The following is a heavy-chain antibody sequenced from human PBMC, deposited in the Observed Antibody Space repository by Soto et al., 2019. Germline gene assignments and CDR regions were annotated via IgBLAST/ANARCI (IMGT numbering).Heavy chain of an antibody. CDR1: GGTFSSYT. V-gene: IGHV1-69*08. CDR2: IIPILGTA. Sequence: QVQLVQSGAEVKKPGSSVKVSCKASGGTFSSYTISWVRQAPGQGLEWMGRIIPILGTAKYAQKFQGRVTITADKSTSTAYMEVSSLRSEDTAVYYCERGLHYESISLYDYWGQGTLVTVSS. J-gene: IGHJ4*02. CDR3: ERGLHYESISLYDY. D-gene: IGHD3-22*01.